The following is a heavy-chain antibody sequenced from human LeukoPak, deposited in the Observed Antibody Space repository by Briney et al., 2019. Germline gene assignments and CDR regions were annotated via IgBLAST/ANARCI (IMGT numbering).Heavy chain of an antibody. CDR2: IHYSGST. CDR3: ARGLSDGSRQNWFDP. Sequence: SETLSLTCSVSGVSITTDDYYWNYIRQPPGKGLEWIGYIHYSGSTFYSSSLKSRVTISRDTSKNQFSLRLNSVSAADTAVYYCARGLSDGSRQNWFDPWGQGTLVTVSS. J-gene: IGHJ5*02. CDR1: GVSITTDDYY. V-gene: IGHV4-30-4*01. D-gene: IGHD5-12*01.